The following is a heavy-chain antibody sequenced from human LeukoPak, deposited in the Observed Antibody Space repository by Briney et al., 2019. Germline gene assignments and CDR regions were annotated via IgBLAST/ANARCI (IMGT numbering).Heavy chain of an antibody. CDR1: GASISSRYY. D-gene: IGHD3-3*01. J-gene: IGHJ5*02. CDR2: FYHSGTA. Sequence: PSETLSLTCIVSGASISSRYYWAWLRQPPGKGLEWIGNFYHSGTAYYNPSLESRATIFVDTSKNQSSLVLKSVTATDTAVYYCVWGRFSTSSNWFDPWGQGTLVTVSS. V-gene: IGHV4-38-2*02. CDR3: VWGRFSTSSNWFDP.